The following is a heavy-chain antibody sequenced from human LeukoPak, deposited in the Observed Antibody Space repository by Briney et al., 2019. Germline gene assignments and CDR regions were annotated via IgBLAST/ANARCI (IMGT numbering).Heavy chain of an antibody. Sequence: KPSETLSLTCTVSGYPITSGYFWGWIRQPPGKGLEWIGSMWHGGTTYYNPSLKSRVTISVDTSKNQFSLKLTSVTAADTAVYYCARPPDSSDYGAAFDCWGQGTLVTVSS. D-gene: IGHD4-17*01. CDR1: GYPITSGYF. CDR2: MWHGGTT. J-gene: IGHJ4*02. CDR3: ARPPDSSDYGAAFDC. V-gene: IGHV4-38-2*02.